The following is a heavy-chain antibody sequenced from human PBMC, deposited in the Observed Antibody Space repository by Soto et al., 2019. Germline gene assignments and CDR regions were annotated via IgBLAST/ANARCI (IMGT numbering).Heavy chain of an antibody. J-gene: IGHJ4*02. V-gene: IGHV3-21*01. Sequence: GGSLRLSCXASGFTFSSYSMNWVRQAPGKGLEWVSSISSSSSYIYYADSVKGRFTISRDNAKNSLYLQMNSLRAEDTAVYYCARDNREIVGRFLEWFPFDYWGQGTLVTVSS. CDR1: GFTFSSYS. D-gene: IGHD3-3*01. CDR3: ARDNREIVGRFLEWFPFDY. CDR2: ISSSSSYI.